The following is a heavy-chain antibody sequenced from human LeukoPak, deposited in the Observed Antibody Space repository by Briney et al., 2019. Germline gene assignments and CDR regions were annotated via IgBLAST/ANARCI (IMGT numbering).Heavy chain of an antibody. V-gene: IGHV3-7*01. Sequence: GSLRLSCAASGFTFSSYSMNWVRQAPGKGLGWVANIKEDGSEKYYVDSVKGRFTIPRDNAKKSLYLQMNNLRAEDTAVYYCARDPYGDNWFDPWGQGTLVTVSS. D-gene: IGHD4-17*01. CDR3: ARDPYGDNWFDP. J-gene: IGHJ5*02. CDR2: IKEDGSEK. CDR1: GFTFSSYS.